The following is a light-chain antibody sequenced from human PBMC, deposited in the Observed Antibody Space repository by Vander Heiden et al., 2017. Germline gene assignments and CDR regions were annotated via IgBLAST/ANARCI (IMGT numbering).Light chain of an antibody. CDR2: AAS. CDR1: QSISSY. Sequence: DIQMTQSPSSLSASVGDRVTITCRASQSISSYLNWYQQKPGKAPKLLIYAASSLQSGVPSRFSGSGSRTDFTLTISSLQPEDFATYYCQQSYSTPYTFRQGTKLEIK. J-gene: IGKJ2*01. V-gene: IGKV1-39*01. CDR3: QQSYSTPYT.